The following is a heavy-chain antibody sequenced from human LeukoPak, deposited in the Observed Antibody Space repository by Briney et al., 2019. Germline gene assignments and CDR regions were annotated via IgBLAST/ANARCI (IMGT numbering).Heavy chain of an antibody. D-gene: IGHD3-16*01. J-gene: IGHJ4*02. CDR1: GFTFSDHY. CDR2: IYSGGST. CDR3: ARGGWGRYFDY. V-gene: IGHV3-66*02. Sequence: GGSLRLSCAASGFTFSDHYMDWVRQAPGKGLEWVSVIYSGGSTYYADSVKGRFTISRDNSKNTLYLQMNSLRAEDTAVYYCARGGWGRYFDYWGQGTLVTVSS.